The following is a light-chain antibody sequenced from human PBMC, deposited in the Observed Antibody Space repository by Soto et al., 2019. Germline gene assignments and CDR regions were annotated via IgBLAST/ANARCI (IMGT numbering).Light chain of an antibody. CDR2: GAS. V-gene: IGKV3-20*01. J-gene: IGKJ2*01. Sequence: EIGLTQSQGTLSLSPGERGTLSCRASQSVSSSYLAWYQQRPGQAPRLLIYGASSRATGIPDRFSGSGSGTDFTLTISRLEPEDFAVYYCQQYRYLPHTFGQGTKLEIK. CDR1: QSVSSSY. CDR3: QQYRYLPHT.